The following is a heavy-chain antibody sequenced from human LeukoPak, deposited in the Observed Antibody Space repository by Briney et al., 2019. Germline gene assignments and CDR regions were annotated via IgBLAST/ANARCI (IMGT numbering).Heavy chain of an antibody. Sequence: GGSLRLSCTASGFTFRSYSMIWVRQAPGKGLEWVSSMNAISTDTDYADSVRGRFTISRDNAKNSLFLQMNSLRADDSGVYYCATGCSYGYAYWGQGVLVTL. CDR1: GFTFRSYS. CDR3: ATGCSYGYAY. V-gene: IGHV3-21*01. D-gene: IGHD5-18*01. J-gene: IGHJ4*02. CDR2: MNAISTDT.